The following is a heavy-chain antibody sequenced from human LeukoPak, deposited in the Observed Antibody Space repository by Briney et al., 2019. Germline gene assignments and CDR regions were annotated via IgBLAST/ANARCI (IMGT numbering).Heavy chain of an antibody. J-gene: IGHJ2*01. CDR3: ARDVSGSSWHSSRSYWYFDL. CDR2: IYHSGST. Sequence: SETLSLTCAVSGGSISSSNWWSWVRQPPGKGLEWVGEIYHSGSTNYNPSLKSRVTISVDKSKNQFSLKLSSVTAADTAVYYCARDVSGSSWHSSRSYWYFDLWGRGTLVTVSS. D-gene: IGHD6-13*01. V-gene: IGHV4-4*02. CDR1: GGSISSSNW.